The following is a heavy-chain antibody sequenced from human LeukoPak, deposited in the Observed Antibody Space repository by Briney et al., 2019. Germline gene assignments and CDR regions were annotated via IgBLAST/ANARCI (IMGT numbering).Heavy chain of an antibody. CDR1: GFTYIRYW. V-gene: IGHV3-48*01. D-gene: IGHD4-17*01. CDR3: ARVLSTWYDYGDTGDH. Sequence: GGSVRLSCVACGFTYIRYWVSGVRPARGKGLEGVSYISSSGDNIHYPDSVEGRFTASRDNAKHSLYLQRKSLRAEDTAVYYGARVLSTWYDYGDTGDHWGQGTLVSVSS. J-gene: IGHJ4*02. CDR2: ISSSGDNI.